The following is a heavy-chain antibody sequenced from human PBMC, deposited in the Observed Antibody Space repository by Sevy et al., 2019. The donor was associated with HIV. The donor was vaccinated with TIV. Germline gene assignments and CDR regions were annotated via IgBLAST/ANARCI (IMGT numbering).Heavy chain of an antibody. CDR3: IGGYPNYFDP. J-gene: IGHJ5*02. D-gene: IGHD3-16*02. CDR2: INGDGGIT. Sequence: GGSLRLSCAASGFTFSTYWMHWVRQAPAKGLVWVSRINGDGGITMYADSVKGRFTISRDNAKSTLYLQMDSLRVEDTAVYYCIGGYPNYFDPWGQGTLVTVSS. CDR1: GFTFSTYW. V-gene: IGHV3-74*03.